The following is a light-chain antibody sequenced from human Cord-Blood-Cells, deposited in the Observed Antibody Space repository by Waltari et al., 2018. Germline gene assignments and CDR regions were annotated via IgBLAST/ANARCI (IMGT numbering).Light chain of an antibody. CDR1: QSVSRSY. Sequence: EIVLTQSPGTLSLSPGERATLSCRASQSVSRSYLAWYQQKPGQDPRLLIYGAASRATGIPDRFSGSGSGTDFTLTISRLEPEDCAVYYCQQYGSSPLTFGGGTKVEIK. J-gene: IGKJ4*01. CDR3: QQYGSSPLT. V-gene: IGKV3-20*01. CDR2: GAA.